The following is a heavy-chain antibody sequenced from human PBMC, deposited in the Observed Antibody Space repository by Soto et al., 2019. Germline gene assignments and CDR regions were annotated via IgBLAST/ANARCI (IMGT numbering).Heavy chain of an antibody. J-gene: IGHJ6*02. CDR1: GFTFSSYA. CDR2: ISGSGGST. D-gene: IGHD5-18*01. V-gene: IGHV3-23*01. CDR3: AKESGYSYGPYYYYGMDV. Sequence: GGSLRLSCAASGFTFSSYAMSWVRQAPGKGLEWVSAISGSGGSTYYADSVKGRFTISRDNSKNTLYLQMNSLRAEDTAVYYCAKESGYSYGPYYYYGMDVWGQGTTVTVSS.